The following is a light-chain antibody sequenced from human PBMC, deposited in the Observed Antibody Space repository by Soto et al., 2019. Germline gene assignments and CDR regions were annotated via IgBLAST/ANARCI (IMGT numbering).Light chain of an antibody. V-gene: IGKV1-5*03. J-gene: IGKJ1*01. CDR1: QSISSW. CDR3: QQYNGYGR. CDR2: KAS. Sequence: DIQMTQSPSTLSASVGDRVTITCWASQSISSWLAWYQQKPGKAPKLLIHKASSLQSGVPSRFSGSGSGTEFTLTISSLDPDDFATYYCQQYNGYGRFGQGTKVEIK.